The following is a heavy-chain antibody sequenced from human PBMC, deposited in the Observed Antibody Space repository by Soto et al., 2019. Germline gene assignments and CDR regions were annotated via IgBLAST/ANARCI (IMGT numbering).Heavy chain of an antibody. D-gene: IGHD2-15*01. J-gene: IGHJ4*02. CDR2: ISGSGGST. CDR1: GFTFSSYA. Sequence: GGSLRLSCAASGFTFSSYAMSWVRQGPGKGLEWVSAISGSGGSTYYADSVKGRFTISRDNSKNTLYLQMNSLRAEDTAVYYCAKDYGPGYCSGGSCYFDYWGQGTLVTVSS. CDR3: AKDYGPGYCSGGSCYFDY. V-gene: IGHV3-23*01.